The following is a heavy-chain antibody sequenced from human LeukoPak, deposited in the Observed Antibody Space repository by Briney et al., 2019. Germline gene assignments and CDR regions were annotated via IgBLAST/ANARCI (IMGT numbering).Heavy chain of an antibody. CDR3: AKEYSSSLPGVYYFDS. J-gene: IGHJ4*02. D-gene: IGHD6-13*01. V-gene: IGHV3-23*01. CDR1: GFTFSNYA. CDR2: ISGSGGIT. Sequence: PGGSLRLSCAASGFTFSNYAMSWVRQAPGKGLEWVSVISGSGGITYYADSVKGRFTISRDNSKNTLYLQMNSLRAEDTAVYYCAKEYSSSLPGVYYFDSWGQGTLVAVSS.